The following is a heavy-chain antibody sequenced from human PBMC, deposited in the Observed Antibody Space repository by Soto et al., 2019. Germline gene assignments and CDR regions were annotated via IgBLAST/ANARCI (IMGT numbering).Heavy chain of an antibody. V-gene: IGHV3-64D*06. J-gene: IGHJ4*02. Sequence: EVQLVESGGGLVQPGGSLRLSCSASGFTFSSYAMHWVRQAPGKGLEYVSAISSNGGSTYYADSVKGRFTISRDNSENTLYLQMSSLRAEDTAVYYCVKLAYCGGDCYLGGPFDYWGQGTLVTVSS. CDR3: VKLAYCGGDCYLGGPFDY. D-gene: IGHD2-21*02. CDR2: ISSNGGST. CDR1: GFTFSSYA.